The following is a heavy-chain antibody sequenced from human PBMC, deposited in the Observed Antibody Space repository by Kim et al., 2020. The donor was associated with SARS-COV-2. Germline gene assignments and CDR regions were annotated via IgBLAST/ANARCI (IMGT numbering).Heavy chain of an antibody. CDR2: SGST. D-gene: IGHD1-1*01. J-gene: IGHJ4*02. V-gene: IGHV4-34*01. Sequence: SGSTKYNTTLKSRVTISVDTSKNQFSLKLSSVTAADTAVYYCARNTTDYWGQGTLVTVSS. CDR3: ARNTTDY.